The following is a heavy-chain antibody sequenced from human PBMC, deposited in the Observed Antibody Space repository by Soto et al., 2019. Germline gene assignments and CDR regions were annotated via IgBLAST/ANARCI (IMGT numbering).Heavy chain of an antibody. CDR1: GFTFSSYA. CDR3: AKGRRDGYKPPYYFDY. Sequence: EVQLLESGGGLVQPGGSLRLSCAASGFTFSSYAMSWVRQAPGKGLEWVSAISGSGGSTYYADSVKGRFTISRDNSKNKLYLQMNSLRAEDTAVYYCAKGRRDGYKPPYYFDYWGQGTLVTVSS. J-gene: IGHJ4*02. D-gene: IGHD5-12*01. V-gene: IGHV3-23*01. CDR2: ISGSGGST.